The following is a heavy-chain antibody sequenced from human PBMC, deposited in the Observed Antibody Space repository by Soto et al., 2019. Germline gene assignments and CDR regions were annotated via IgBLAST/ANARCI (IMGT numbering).Heavy chain of an antibody. CDR1: GDSVSSNSVA. Sequence: PSQTLSLTCVISGDSVSSNSVAWNWIRQSPSGGLKWLGRTYYRSKWSHDYAVSVESRITINPDTSKNQFSLQLDSVTPADTAVYYCARDSPGYGDYVLFDYWGQGTRVTVSS. CDR3: ARDSPGYGDYVLFDY. CDR2: TYYRSKWSH. D-gene: IGHD4-17*01. V-gene: IGHV6-1*01. J-gene: IGHJ4*02.